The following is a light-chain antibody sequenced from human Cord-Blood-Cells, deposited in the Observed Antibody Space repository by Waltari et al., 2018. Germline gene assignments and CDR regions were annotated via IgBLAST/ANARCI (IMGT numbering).Light chain of an antibody. J-gene: IGLJ3*02. CDR1: RSDGGSYNL. V-gene: IGLV2-23*01. CDR3: CSYAGSSTWV. Sequence: QSALTQPASVSASPGHSITIPCTGTRSDGGSYNLVSWYQQHPGKAPKLMIYEGSKRPSGVSNRFSGSKSGNTASLTISGLQAEDEADYYCCSYAGSSTWVFGGGTKLTVL. CDR2: EGS.